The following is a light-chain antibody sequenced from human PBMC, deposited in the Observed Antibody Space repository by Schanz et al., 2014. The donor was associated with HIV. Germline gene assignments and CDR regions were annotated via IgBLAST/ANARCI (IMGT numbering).Light chain of an antibody. Sequence: ELVLTQSPGILSLSPGERATLSCRASQTISSAYLAWYQQRPGQAPRLLIYGASSRATGIPDRFSGGGSGTDFTLTISRLEPEDFAVYYCQQSGDSGGTFGGGTKVDMK. V-gene: IGKV3-20*01. CDR3: QQSGDSGGT. CDR1: QTISSAY. J-gene: IGKJ4*01. CDR2: GAS.